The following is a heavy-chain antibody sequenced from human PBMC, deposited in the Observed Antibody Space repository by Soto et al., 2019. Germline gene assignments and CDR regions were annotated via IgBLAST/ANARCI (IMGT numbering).Heavy chain of an antibody. V-gene: IGHV4-31*03. J-gene: IGHJ5*02. Sequence: QVQLQESGPGLVKPSQTLSLTCTVSGGSISSGGYYWSWIRQHPGKGLEWIGYIYYSGSTYYNPSLKSRVTISVDTSKNQFSLKLSSVTAADTAVYYCAREKRYVTMVRGVISNWFDPWGQGTLVTVSS. D-gene: IGHD3-10*01. CDR2: IYYSGST. CDR1: GGSISSGGYY. CDR3: AREKRYVTMVRGVISNWFDP.